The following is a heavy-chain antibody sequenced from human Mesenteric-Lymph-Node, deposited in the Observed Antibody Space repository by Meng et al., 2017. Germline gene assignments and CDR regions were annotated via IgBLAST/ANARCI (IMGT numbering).Heavy chain of an antibody. CDR3: ARDVSGSYGMDV. D-gene: IGHD1-26*01. J-gene: IGHJ6*02. CDR2: ISYDGSNQ. V-gene: IGHV3-30*04. Sequence: GGSLRLSCAASGFTFSIYAMYWVRQAPGKGLEWVAFISYDGSNQCYADSVKGRFTISRDNSKNTLYLQMNNLRAEDTAVYYCARDVSGSYGMDVWGQGTMVTVSS. CDR1: GFTFSIYA.